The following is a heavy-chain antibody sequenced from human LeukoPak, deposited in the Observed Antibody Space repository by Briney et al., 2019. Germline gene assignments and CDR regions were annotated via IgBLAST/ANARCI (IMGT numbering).Heavy chain of an antibody. CDR1: GGSISSYY. J-gene: IGHJ4*02. D-gene: IGHD3-10*01. CDR2: IYHSGST. CDR3: ASTYYYGSGDQYYFDY. V-gene: IGHV4-59*12. Sequence: PSETLSLTCTVAGGSISSYYWSWIRQPPGKGLEWIGYIYHSGSTYYNPSLKSRVTISVDRSKNQFSLKLSSVTAADTAVYYCASTYYYGSGDQYYFDYWGQGTLVTVSS.